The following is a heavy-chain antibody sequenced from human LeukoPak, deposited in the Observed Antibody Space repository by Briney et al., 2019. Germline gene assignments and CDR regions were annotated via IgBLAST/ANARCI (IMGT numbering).Heavy chain of an antibody. CDR2: INHSGST. V-gene: IGHV4-34*01. Sequence: PSETLSLTCAVYGGSFSGYYWSWIRQPPGKGLEWIGEINHSGSTNYNPSLKSRVTISVDTSKNQFSLKLSSVTAADTAVYYCARGPSVAGYYWGQGTLVTVSS. J-gene: IGHJ4*02. CDR1: GGSFSGYY. CDR3: ARGPSVAGYY. D-gene: IGHD6-19*01.